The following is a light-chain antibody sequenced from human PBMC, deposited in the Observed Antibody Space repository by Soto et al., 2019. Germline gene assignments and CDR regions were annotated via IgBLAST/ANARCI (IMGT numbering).Light chain of an antibody. Sequence: QSALTQPPSASGTPGQRVTISCSGSSSNIGSNSVNWYQQLPGAAPKLLIYSNNQRPSGVPDRFSGSKSGTSASLALSGLQSEDEADYYCAAWDDSLNGRAVFGTVTKVPV. CDR1: SSNIGSNS. J-gene: IGLJ1*01. CDR3: AAWDDSLNGRAV. CDR2: SNN. V-gene: IGLV1-44*01.